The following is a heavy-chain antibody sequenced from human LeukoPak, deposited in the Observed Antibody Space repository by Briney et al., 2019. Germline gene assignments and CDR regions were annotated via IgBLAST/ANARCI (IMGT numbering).Heavy chain of an antibody. CDR2: INQDGSEK. Sequence: GGSLRLSCAASGFTFSNHWMTWVRQAPGKGLEWVANINQDGSEKYYVDSVKGRFTISRDNAKNSLYLQMDSLRAEDTAVYYCVRAAGGAAAGDFDYWGQGTLVTVSS. CDR1: GFTFSNHW. V-gene: IGHV3-7*01. J-gene: IGHJ4*02. CDR3: VRAAGGAAAGDFDY. D-gene: IGHD6-13*01.